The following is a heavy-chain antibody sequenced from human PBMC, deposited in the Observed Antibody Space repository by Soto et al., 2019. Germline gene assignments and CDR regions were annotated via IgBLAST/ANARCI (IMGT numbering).Heavy chain of an antibody. V-gene: IGHV3-53*01. J-gene: IGHJ4*02. CDR3: ARLYYYDILTGYYPKVFDY. CDR2: IYSGGST. D-gene: IGHD3-9*01. Sequence: GGSLRLSCAASGFTVSSNYMSWARQAPGKGLEWVSVIYSGGSTYYADSVKGRFTISRDNSKNTLYLQMNSLRAEDTAVYYCARLYYYDILTGYYPKVFDYWGQGTLVTVSS. CDR1: GFTVSSNY.